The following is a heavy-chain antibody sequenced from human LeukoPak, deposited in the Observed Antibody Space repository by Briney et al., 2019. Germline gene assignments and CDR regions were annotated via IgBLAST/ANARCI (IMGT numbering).Heavy chain of an antibody. J-gene: IGHJ3*02. CDR3: ARSSGSGSEVMAFDM. CDR1: GYPFTSYG. V-gene: IGHV1-18*01. D-gene: IGHD3-10*01. CDR2: ISAYNGNT. Sequence: ASVKVSCKGSGYPFTSYGLSWVRQAPGQGLEWLGWISAYNGNTDFLRSLQGRVTMTTDTSTTTAYMELRSLRSDDTAVYYCARSSGSGSEVMAFDMWGQGTMVTVSP.